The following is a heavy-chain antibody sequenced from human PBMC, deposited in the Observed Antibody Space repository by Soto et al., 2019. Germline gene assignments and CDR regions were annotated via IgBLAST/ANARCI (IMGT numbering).Heavy chain of an antibody. CDR3: ARGYSAADY. CDR2: IGTAPTTI. V-gene: IGHV3-48*02. J-gene: IGHJ4*02. Sequence: VGSLRLSCGASGFTFRRYGMNWVRQSPGKGPEWVSFIGTAPTTIYYADSVKGRFTISRDDAKTSLYLQMDSLREEDTALYYCARGYSAADYWGQGTQVTVSS. CDR1: GFTFRRYG. D-gene: IGHD4-4*01.